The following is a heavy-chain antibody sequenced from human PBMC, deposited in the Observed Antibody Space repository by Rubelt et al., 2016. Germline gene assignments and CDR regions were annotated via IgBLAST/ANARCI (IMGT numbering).Heavy chain of an antibody. CDR3: TTKTAMVSDYDY. CDR2: IKSKTAGGAT. Sequence: WVGRIKSKTAGGATDYAAPVKDRFTMSRDDSKNTLYRQMNSLKTEATAVYDCTTKTAMVSDYDYWGQGTLITVSS. V-gene: IGHV3-15*07. D-gene: IGHD5-18*01. J-gene: IGHJ4*02.